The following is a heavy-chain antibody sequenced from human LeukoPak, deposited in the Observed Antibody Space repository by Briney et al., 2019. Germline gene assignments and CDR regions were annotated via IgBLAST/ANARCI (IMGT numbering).Heavy chain of an antibody. Sequence: GGSLRLSCAASGFTFSSYWMSWVRQVPGKGLEWVANIKRDGSEKYYVDSVKGRFTISRDNAKNSLHLQMNSLRAEDTALYYCASTYYDSSTHAFDIWGQGTIVTVSS. V-gene: IGHV3-7*01. CDR2: IKRDGSEK. CDR3: ASTYYDSSTHAFDI. J-gene: IGHJ3*02. D-gene: IGHD3-22*01. CDR1: GFTFSSYW.